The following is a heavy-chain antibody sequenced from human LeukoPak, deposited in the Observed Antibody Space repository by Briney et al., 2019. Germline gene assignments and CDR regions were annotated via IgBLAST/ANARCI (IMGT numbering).Heavy chain of an antibody. CDR2: IFYSGST. CDR1: GGSISTINYY. V-gene: IGHV4-39*07. D-gene: IGHD3-10*01. J-gene: IGHJ3*02. CDR3: AKSKGYGLVDI. Sequence: SETLSLTCTVSGGSISTINYYWGWIRQPPGKGLEWIGNIFYSGSTYYSPSLKSRVTISLDTSRNKFSLKLNSVTAADTAVYYCAKSKGYGLVDIWGQGTMVTVSS.